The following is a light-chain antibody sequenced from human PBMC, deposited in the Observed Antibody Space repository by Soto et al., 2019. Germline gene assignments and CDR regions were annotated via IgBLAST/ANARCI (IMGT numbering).Light chain of an antibody. CDR2: GVK. V-gene: IGLV2-14*01. J-gene: IGLJ1*01. CDR1: GRDIGAYDY. Sequence: QSVLTQPASVSGSPGQSITISCTGSGRDIGAYDYVSWHQQHPGKAPKLLIYGVKNRPSGVSYRFSASKSAFTASLTISGLQAEDEAHYYCSSYTTSYFDVFGPGTKLTVL. CDR3: SSYTTSYFDV.